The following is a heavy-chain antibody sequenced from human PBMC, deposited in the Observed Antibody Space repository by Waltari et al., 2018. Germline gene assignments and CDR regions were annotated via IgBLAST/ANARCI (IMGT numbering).Heavy chain of an antibody. D-gene: IGHD4-17*01. J-gene: IGHJ4*02. V-gene: IGHV1-46*01. CDR3: ASGDYSFDY. Sequence: QVQVGQSGAEEKKPGASVEVSCKTSGYTFTFYYIHWVRQAPGQGFEWMGIIKPSGGNTSYAQNFQGRVTMTRGMSTSTVYMELSSLRSEDTAVYYCASGDYSFDYWGQGTLVTVS. CDR1: GYTFTFYY. CDR2: IKPSGGNT.